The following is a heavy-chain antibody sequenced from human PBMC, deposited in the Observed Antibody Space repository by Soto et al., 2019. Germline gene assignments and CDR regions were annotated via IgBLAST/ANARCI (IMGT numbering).Heavy chain of an antibody. J-gene: IGHJ6*02. Sequence: QVQLQQWGAGLLKPSETLSLTCAVYGGSFSGYYWSWIRQPPGKGLEWIGEINHSGSTNYNPSLKSRVTLSVDTSKNQVSRKLSSVTAADTAVYYWARVTGRYYYGMDVWGQGTTVTVSS. CDR1: GGSFSGYY. CDR3: ARVTGRYYYGMDV. CDR2: INHSGST. V-gene: IGHV4-34*01.